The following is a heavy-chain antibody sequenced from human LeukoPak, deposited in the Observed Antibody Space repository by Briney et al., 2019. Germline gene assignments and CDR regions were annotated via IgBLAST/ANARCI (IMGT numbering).Heavy chain of an antibody. V-gene: IGHV1-2*02. CDR2: INPNSGGT. CDR3: ASNLGYYYDSSGYYLLYP. J-gene: IGHJ5*02. D-gene: IGHD3-22*01. CDR1: GYTFTCYY. Sequence: ASVKVSCKASGYTFTCYYMHWVGQAPGQGLEWMGWINPNSGGTNYAQKFQGRVTMTRDTSISTAYMELSRQRSDDTAVYYCASNLGYYYDSSGYYLLYPWGQGTLVTVSS.